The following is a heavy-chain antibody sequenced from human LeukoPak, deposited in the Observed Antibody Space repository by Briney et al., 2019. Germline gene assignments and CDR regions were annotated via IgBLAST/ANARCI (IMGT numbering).Heavy chain of an antibody. J-gene: IGHJ4*02. D-gene: IGHD3-10*01. CDR2: IYYSGST. CDR1: GGSISSSSYY. Sequence: PSETLSLTCTVSGGSISSSSYYWGWIRQPPGKGLEWIGSIYYSGSTYYNPSLKSRVTISVDTSKNQFSLKLSSVTAADTAVYYCARAGGMVRGLLDYWGQGTLVTVSS. CDR3: ARAGGMVRGLLDY. V-gene: IGHV4-39*07.